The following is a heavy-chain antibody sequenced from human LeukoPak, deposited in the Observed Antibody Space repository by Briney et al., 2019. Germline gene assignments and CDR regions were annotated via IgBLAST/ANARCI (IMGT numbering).Heavy chain of an antibody. V-gene: IGHV3-23*01. Sequence: GGSLRLSCAASGFTFSSYAMSWVRQAPGKGLEWVSGISGSGGSTNYADSVKGRFTISRDNAKNSLYLQMNSLRAEDTAVYYCAREDRTEAFDIWGQGTMVTVSS. CDR3: AREDRTEAFDI. CDR2: ISGSGGST. J-gene: IGHJ3*02. D-gene: IGHD3-22*01. CDR1: GFTFSSYA.